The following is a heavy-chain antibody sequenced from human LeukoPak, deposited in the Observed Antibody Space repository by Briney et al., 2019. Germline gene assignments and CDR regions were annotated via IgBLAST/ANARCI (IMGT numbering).Heavy chain of an antibody. V-gene: IGHV4-38-2*02. CDR1: GYSISNGYY. Sequence: PSETLSLTCTVSGYSISNGYYWGWIRQPPGKGLEWVGSIYHRGSTYYNPSLKSRVTMSVDTSKNQFSLKLSSVTAADTAVYYCARGGIYYYYYYMDVWGKGTTVTISS. CDR3: ARGGIYYYYYYMDV. CDR2: IYHRGST. J-gene: IGHJ6*03.